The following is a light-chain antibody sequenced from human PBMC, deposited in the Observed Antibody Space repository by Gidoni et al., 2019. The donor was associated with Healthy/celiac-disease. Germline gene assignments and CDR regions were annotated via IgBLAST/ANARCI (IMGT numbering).Light chain of an antibody. Sequence: DIQMTQSPFTLSASVGDRVNITCRASQSIGSWLAWYQQKPGKAPKLLIYKASSLEAGVPSRFSGSGSGTDFTLTISNLQPDDFATYYCQQYNTYPYTFGQGTKLEIK. CDR2: KAS. CDR3: QQYNTYPYT. CDR1: QSIGSW. V-gene: IGKV1-5*03. J-gene: IGKJ2*01.